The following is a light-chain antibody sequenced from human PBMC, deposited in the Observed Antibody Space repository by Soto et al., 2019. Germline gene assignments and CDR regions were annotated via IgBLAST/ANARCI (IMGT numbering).Light chain of an antibody. CDR1: RSDVGGYNY. J-gene: IGLJ1*01. Sequence: QSALTQPRSASGSPGQSITISCTGTRSDVGGYNYVSWYQQHPAKAPKLIIFDVSKRPSGVPIRFSGSKSGNTASLTISGLRAEDEAGYHCCSYVGRNTYVFGTGTKLTVL. CDR3: CSYVGRNTYV. V-gene: IGLV2-11*01. CDR2: DVS.